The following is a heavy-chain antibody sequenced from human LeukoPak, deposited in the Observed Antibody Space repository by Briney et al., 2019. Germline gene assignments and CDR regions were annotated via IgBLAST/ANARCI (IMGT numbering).Heavy chain of an antibody. V-gene: IGHV4-38-2*02. D-gene: IGHD6-19*01. CDR1: GGSISGYY. CDR2: MYHSGST. CDR3: ARAPTGYSSGWYNFDY. J-gene: IGHJ4*02. Sequence: PSETLSLTCTVSGGSISGYYWSWIRQPPGKGLEWIGSMYHSGSTYYNPSLKSRVTMSVDTSKNQFSLKLTSVTAADTAVYYCARAPTGYSSGWYNFDYWGQGTLVTFSS.